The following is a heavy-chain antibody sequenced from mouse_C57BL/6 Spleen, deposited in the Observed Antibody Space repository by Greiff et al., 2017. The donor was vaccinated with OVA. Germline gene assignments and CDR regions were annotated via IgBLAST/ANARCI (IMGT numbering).Heavy chain of an antibody. V-gene: IGHV5-16*01. CDR2: INYDGSST. CDR1: GFTFSDYY. D-gene: IGHD1-1*01. Sequence: EVKLVESEGGLVQPGSSMKLSCTASGFTFSDYYMAWVRQVPEKGLEWVANINYDGSSTYYLDSLKSRFIISRDNAKNILYLQMSSLKSEDTATYDCARDTYYSGSSDGFAYWGQGTLVTVSA. J-gene: IGHJ3*01. CDR3: ARDTYYSGSSDGFAY.